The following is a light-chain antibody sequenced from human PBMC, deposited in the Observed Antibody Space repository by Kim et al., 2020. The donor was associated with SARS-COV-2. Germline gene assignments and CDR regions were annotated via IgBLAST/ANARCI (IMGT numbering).Light chain of an antibody. J-gene: IGKJ4*01. V-gene: IGKV3-20*01. CDR3: QHYGSSSLT. CDR1: QSVSSSF. CDR2: GAS. Sequence: EIVLTQSPGTLSLSPGERATLSCRASQSVSSSFLAWYQRRPGQAPRLLIYGASSRATAIPDRFSGSGSGTDFTLTISRLEPEDFAVYYCQHYGSSSLTFGGGTKVCIK.